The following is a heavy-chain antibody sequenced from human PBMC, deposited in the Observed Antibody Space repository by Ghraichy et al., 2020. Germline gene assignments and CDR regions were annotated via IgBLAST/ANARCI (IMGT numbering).Heavy chain of an antibody. D-gene: IGHD4-23*01. Sequence: LSLTCAASGFTFSSHAMSWVRQAPGKGLEWVSMISGNGGYTNFADSVKGRFTISRDNSKNTLNLQMNSLRVEDTAVYYCARDGHSVNYYYYMDVWGKGTTVTVSS. V-gene: IGHV3-23*01. J-gene: IGHJ6*03. CDR2: ISGNGGYT. CDR3: ARDGHSVNYYYYMDV. CDR1: GFTFSSHA.